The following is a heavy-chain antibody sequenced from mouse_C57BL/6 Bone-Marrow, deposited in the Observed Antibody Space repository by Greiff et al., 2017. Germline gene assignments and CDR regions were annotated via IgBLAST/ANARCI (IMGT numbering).Heavy chain of an antibody. V-gene: IGHV1-20*01. D-gene: IGHD1-1*01. CDR2: INPYNGDT. Sequence: LVEPGDSVKISCKASGYSFTGYFMNWVMQSHGKSLEWIGRINPYNGDTFYNQKFKGKATLTVDKSSSTAHMELRSLTSEDSAVYYCARDGYYGSSKGYFDVWGTGTTVTVSS. CDR1: GYSFTGYF. J-gene: IGHJ1*03. CDR3: ARDGYYGSSKGYFDV.